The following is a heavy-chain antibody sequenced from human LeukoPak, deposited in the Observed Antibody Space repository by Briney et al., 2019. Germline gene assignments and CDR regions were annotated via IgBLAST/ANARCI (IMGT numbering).Heavy chain of an antibody. CDR1: GFTFSSYG. Sequence: GGSLRLSCAASGFTFSSYGMHWVRQAPGKGLEWVAFIRYDGSNKYYADSVKGRFTISRDNSKNTLYLQMNSLRAEDTAVYYCAKALAARPWYYYMDVWGKGTTVTVSS. D-gene: IGHD6-6*01. CDR2: IRYDGSNK. CDR3: AKALAARPWYYYMDV. J-gene: IGHJ6*03. V-gene: IGHV3-30*02.